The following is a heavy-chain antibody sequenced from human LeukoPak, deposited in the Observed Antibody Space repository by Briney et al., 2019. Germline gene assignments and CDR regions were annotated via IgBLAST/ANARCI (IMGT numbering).Heavy chain of an antibody. J-gene: IGHJ5*02. D-gene: IGHD3-22*01. CDR3: ARDDSSGYYYGFWFDP. CDR2: ISYDGSNK. V-gene: IGHV3-30-3*01. CDR1: GFTLSSYA. Sequence: GGSLRLSCAASGFTLSSYAMHWVRQAPGKGLEWVAVISYDGSNKYYADSVKGRFTISRDNSKNTLYLQMNSLRAEDTAVYYCARDDSSGYYYGFWFDPWGQGTLVTVSS.